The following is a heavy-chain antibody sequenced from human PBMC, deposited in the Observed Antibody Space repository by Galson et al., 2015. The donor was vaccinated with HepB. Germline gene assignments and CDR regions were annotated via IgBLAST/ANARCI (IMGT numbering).Heavy chain of an antibody. V-gene: IGHV1-2*02. J-gene: IGHJ4*02. D-gene: IGHD2-21*01. CDR3: ARVPIVVVIASPLFDY. CDR1: GYTFTGYY. CDR2: INPNSGGT. Sequence: SVKVSCKASGYTFTGYYMHWVRQAPGQGLEWMGWINPNSGGTNYAQKFQGRVTMTRDTSISTAYMELSRLRSDDTAVYYCARVPIVVVIASPLFDYWGQGTLVTVSS.